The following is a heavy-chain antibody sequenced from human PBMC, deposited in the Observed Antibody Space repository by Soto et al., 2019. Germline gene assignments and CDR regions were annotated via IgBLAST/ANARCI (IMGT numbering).Heavy chain of an antibody. J-gene: IGHJ6*02. CDR1: GFTFSSYW. V-gene: IGHV3-7*01. Sequence: GGSLRLSCAASGFTFSSYWMSWVRQAPGKGLEWVANIKQDGSEKYYVDSVKGRLTISRDNAKNSLYLQMNSLRAEDTAVYYCARRGGYYYYGMDVWGQGTTVTVSS. CDR2: IKQDGSEK. CDR3: ARRGGYYYYGMDV. D-gene: IGHD3-16*01.